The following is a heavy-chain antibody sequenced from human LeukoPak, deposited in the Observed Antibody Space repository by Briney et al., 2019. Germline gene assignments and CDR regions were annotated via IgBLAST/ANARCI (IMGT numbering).Heavy chain of an antibody. CDR1: GYTFTGYY. D-gene: IGHD2-15*01. V-gene: IGHV1-2*02. J-gene: IGHJ3*02. CDR3: AREGRGWAFDI. CDR2: INPNSGGT. Sequence: GASVKVSCKASGYTFTGYYMKWVRQAPGQGLECMGWINPNSGGTNYAQKFQGRVTMTRDTSITTVYMELSRLRSDDTAVYYCAREGRGWAFDIWGQGTMVTVSS.